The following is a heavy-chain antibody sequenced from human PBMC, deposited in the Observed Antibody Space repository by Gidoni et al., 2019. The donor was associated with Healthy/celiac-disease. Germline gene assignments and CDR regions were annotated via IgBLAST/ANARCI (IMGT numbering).Heavy chain of an antibody. D-gene: IGHD2-15*01. Sequence: QVQLVESGGGVVQPGRSLRLSCAASGFTFSTYAMHWVRQAPGKGLEWVAVISYDGSNKYYADAVKGRFTISRDKSKNTLYLQMNSLRAEDTAVYYCARDEGHCSGGSCYLGRDYWGQGTLVTVSS. CDR2: ISYDGSNK. CDR1: GFTFSTYA. J-gene: IGHJ4*02. CDR3: ARDEGHCSGGSCYLGRDY. V-gene: IGHV3-30*04.